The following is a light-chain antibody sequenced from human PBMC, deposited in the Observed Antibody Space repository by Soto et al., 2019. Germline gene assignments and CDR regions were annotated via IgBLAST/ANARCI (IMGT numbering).Light chain of an antibody. J-gene: IGLJ2*01. CDR3: QSYDSSTVV. CDR2: EDN. Sequence: NFMLTQPHSVSESPGKTVTISCTRSSGSIASNYVKWYQQRPGSAPTTVIYEDNQRPSGVPDRFSGSTDGSSNSASLTISGLQTEDEADYYCQSYDSSTVVFGGGTQLTVL. CDR1: SGSIASNY. V-gene: IGLV6-57*04.